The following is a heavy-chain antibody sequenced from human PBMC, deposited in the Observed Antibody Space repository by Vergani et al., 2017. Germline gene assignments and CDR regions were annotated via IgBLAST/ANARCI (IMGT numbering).Heavy chain of an antibody. D-gene: IGHD3-22*01. V-gene: IGHV1-2*02. J-gene: IGHJ4*02. CDR3: ARSYYDSSGYSPFDY. CDR2: INPNSGGT. Sequence: QVQLVQSGAEVKKPGASVKVSCKASGYTFTGYYMHWVRQAPGQGLEWMGWINPNSGGTNYAQKFQGRVTMNRDTSISTAYMELSRLRSDDTAVYYCARSYYDSSGYSPFDYWGQGSLVTVSS. CDR1: GYTFTGYY.